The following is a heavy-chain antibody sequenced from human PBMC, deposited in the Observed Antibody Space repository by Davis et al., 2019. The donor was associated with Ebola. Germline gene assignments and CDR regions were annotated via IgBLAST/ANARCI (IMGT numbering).Heavy chain of an antibody. J-gene: IGHJ4*02. CDR1: GFSLCTTGVG. D-gene: IGHD6-19*01. V-gene: IGHV2-5*02. CDR3: AHRRIAVAGKGFDY. CDR2: IYWDDDE. Sequence: SGSTLVTPPQTLTLICTFFGFSLCTTGVGLAWIRQSPGKALEWLALIYWDDDERYSPSLKSSLAITKDTSKIQVVLTMTNVDPVDTGTYSSAHRRIAVAGKGFDYRGQGTLVAVSS.